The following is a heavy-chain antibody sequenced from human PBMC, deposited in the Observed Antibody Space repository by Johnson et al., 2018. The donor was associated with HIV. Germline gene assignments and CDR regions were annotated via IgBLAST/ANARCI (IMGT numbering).Heavy chain of an antibody. CDR3: AKDRPLVVVTHDAFDI. J-gene: IGHJ3*02. Sequence: VQLVESGGGVVQPGRSLRLSCAASGFTFNNYAMSWVRQAPGKGLEWVSGISVSGDRTYYADSVKGRFTISRDNSKNTLYLQMNSLRAEDTAVYYCAKDRPLVVVTHDAFDIWGQGTMVTVSS. CDR2: ISVSGDRT. D-gene: IGHD2-21*02. V-gene: IGHV3-23*04. CDR1: GFTFNNYA.